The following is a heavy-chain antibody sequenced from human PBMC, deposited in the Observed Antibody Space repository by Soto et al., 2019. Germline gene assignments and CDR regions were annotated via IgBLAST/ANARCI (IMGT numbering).Heavy chain of an antibody. CDR3: ARANYDFWSGSSNYFGMGV. D-gene: IGHD3-3*01. CDR1: GFTFSNYT. V-gene: IGHV3-21*01. Sequence: EVQLVESGGGLVKPGGSLRVSCAASGFTFSNYTMNWVRQAPGKGLEWVSAISSSSLYIYYADSVEGRFTISRDNAKKSLYLQMNSLGAEDTAVYYCARANYDFWSGSSNYFGMGVWGQGTAVTVSS. CDR2: ISSSSLYI. J-gene: IGHJ6*02.